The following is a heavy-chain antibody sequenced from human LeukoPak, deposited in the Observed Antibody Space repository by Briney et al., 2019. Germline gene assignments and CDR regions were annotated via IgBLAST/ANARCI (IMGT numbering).Heavy chain of an antibody. J-gene: IGHJ4*02. CDR1: GDSISSSSYY. CDR3: ARGPRDYYDSSGYYILAVFDY. Sequence: SETLSLTCTVSGDSISSSSYYWGWIRQPPGKGLEWIGSIYYSGSTNYNPSLKSRATISVDTSKNQFSLKLSSVTAADTAVYYCARGPRDYYDSSGYYILAVFDYWGQGTLVTVSS. CDR2: IYYSGST. V-gene: IGHV4-39*07. D-gene: IGHD3-22*01.